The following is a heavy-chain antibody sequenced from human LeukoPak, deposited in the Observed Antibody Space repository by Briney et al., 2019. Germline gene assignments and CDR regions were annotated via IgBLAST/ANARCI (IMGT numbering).Heavy chain of an antibody. CDR3: AKDHLGTTDY. V-gene: IGHV3-30*18. D-gene: IGHD1-7*01. Sequence: GGSLRLSCAASGFTFSSYGMHWVRQAPGKGLEWVALISYGGSNKYYADSVKGRFTISRDNSKNTLYLQMNSLRAEDTAVYYCAKDHLGTTDYWGQGTLVTVSS. J-gene: IGHJ4*02. CDR2: ISYGGSNK. CDR1: GFTFSSYG.